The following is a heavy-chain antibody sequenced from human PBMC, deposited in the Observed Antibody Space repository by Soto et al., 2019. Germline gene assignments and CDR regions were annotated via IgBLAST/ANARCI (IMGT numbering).Heavy chain of an antibody. Sequence: SETLSLTCTVSGGSISSSSYYWGWIRQPPGKGLEWIGSIYYSGSTYYNPSLKSRVTISVDTSKNQFSLKLSSVTAADTAVYYCAREVGATFYYHYGMDVWGQGTTVTVYS. CDR1: GGSISSSSYY. CDR2: IYYSGST. D-gene: IGHD1-26*01. V-gene: IGHV4-39*02. CDR3: AREVGATFYYHYGMDV. J-gene: IGHJ6*02.